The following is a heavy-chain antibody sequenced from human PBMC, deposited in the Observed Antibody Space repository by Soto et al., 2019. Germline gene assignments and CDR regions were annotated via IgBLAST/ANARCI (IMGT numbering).Heavy chain of an antibody. CDR1: GFTFSSYA. J-gene: IGHJ4*02. Sequence: EVQLLESGGGLVQPGGSLRLSCAASGFTFSSYAMSWVRQAPGKGLEWVSAISGSGGSTYYADSVKGRFTISRDNSKNTLYLQMNSLRAEDTAVYYCAKDKRSSGYDPVATCVDYWGQGTLVTVSS. CDR2: ISGSGGST. D-gene: IGHD5-12*01. CDR3: AKDKRSSGYDPVATCVDY. V-gene: IGHV3-23*01.